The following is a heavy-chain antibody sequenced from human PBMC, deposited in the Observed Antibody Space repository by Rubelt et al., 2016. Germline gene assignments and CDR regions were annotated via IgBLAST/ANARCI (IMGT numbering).Heavy chain of an antibody. CDR1: GFTLRSYE. V-gene: IGHV3-30*04. CDR3: VRDRDYELDY. D-gene: IGHD4-17*01. Sequence: QVQLVESGGGVVQPGRSLRLSCAASGFTLRSYEMHWVRQAPGKGLEWVALISFDGSNKNYADSVKGRLTMSSDNAKNTLYLQMNRLRAEDTAVYYCVRDRDYELDYWGQGSLVTVSS. J-gene: IGHJ4*02. CDR2: ISFDGSNK.